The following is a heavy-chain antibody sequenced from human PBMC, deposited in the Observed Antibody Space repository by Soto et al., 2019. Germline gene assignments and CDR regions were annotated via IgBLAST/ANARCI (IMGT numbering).Heavy chain of an antibody. Sequence: GGSLRLSCAASGFAFDDYVMHWVRQPPGRGLEWVSGITWNGGTIRYVDSVKGRFTISRDNAENSLYLQMNSLRPEDTAVYYCAKGGSAALIAPSGRDNWFDPWGQGTQVTAPQ. D-gene: IGHD6-13*01. CDR3: AKGGSAALIAPSGRDNWFDP. V-gene: IGHV3-9*01. J-gene: IGHJ5*02. CDR1: GFAFDDYV. CDR2: ITWNGGTI.